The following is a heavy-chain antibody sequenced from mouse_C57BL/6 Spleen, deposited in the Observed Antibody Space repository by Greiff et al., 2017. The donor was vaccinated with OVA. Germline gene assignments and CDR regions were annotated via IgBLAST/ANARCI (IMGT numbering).Heavy chain of an antibody. Sequence: EVHLVESGGGLVQPGGSLSLSCAASGFTFTDYYMSWVRQPPGKALEWLGFIRNKANGYTTEYNAYVKGRFTISRDNSQSSLYLQMNALRAEDSATYYCARSDGNYSAWFAYWGQGTLVTVSA. V-gene: IGHV7-3*01. CDR3: ARSDGNYSAWFAY. D-gene: IGHD2-1*01. CDR1: GFTFTDYY. CDR2: IRNKANGYTT. J-gene: IGHJ3*01.